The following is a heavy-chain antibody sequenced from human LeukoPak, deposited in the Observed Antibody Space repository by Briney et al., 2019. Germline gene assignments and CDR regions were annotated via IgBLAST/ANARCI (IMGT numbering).Heavy chain of an antibody. D-gene: IGHD1-26*01. Sequence: GGSLRLSCAASGFTFSSYGMSWVRQAPGKGLEWVATISGSAYNTYYADSVKGRLTISRDNSANTVFLHMSSLRAEDTALYYCAKHSGSYFIYYVDSWGQGTLVTVSS. CDR3: AKHSGSYFIYYVDS. CDR2: ISGSAYNT. V-gene: IGHV3-23*01. CDR1: GFTFSSYG. J-gene: IGHJ4*02.